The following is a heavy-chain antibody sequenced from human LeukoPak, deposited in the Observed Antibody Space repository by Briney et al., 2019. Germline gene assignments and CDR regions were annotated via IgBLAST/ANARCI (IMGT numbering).Heavy chain of an antibody. J-gene: IGHJ4*02. CDR2: IHHSGST. V-gene: IGHV4-34*01. CDR3: AGHVSAAAGGR. Sequence: PSETLSLTCAVYGGSVRDNYWSWIRQPPGKGLEWIGEIHHSGSTKYNPSLKSRVTISLDTSKNQLSLKLNSMTAADTAVYYCAGHVSAAAGGRWGQGTLVTVSS. D-gene: IGHD6-13*01. CDR1: GGSVRDNY.